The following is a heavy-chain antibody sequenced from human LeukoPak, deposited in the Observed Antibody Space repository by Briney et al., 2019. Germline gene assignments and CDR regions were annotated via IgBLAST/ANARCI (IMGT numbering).Heavy chain of an antibody. D-gene: IGHD2-2*01. V-gene: IGHV3-72*01. Sequence: GGSLRLSCAASGFIFSDHHMDWVRQAPGKGLEWVGRIRNKVNSYTTEYAASVKGRFTISRDDSKNSVYLQMSSLTTEDTAVYFCARLPAANLDGFDIWGQGTMVTVS. CDR2: IRNKVNSYTT. CDR1: GFIFSDHH. CDR3: ARLPAANLDGFDI. J-gene: IGHJ3*02.